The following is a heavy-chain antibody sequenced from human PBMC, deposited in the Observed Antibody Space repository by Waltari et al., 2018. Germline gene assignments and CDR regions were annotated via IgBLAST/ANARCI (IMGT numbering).Heavy chain of an antibody. D-gene: IGHD3-10*01. CDR3: ARGEYYYGSGSYREFDP. Sequence: QVQLVQSGAEVKKPGSSVKVSCKASGGTFSSYAISWVRQAPGQGLEWMGGIIPISGTANYAQKFQGRVTITTDESTSTAYMELSSLRSEETAVYYCARGEYYYGSGSYREFDPWGQGTLVTVSS. CDR2: IIPISGTA. J-gene: IGHJ5*02. CDR1: GGTFSSYA. V-gene: IGHV1-69*01.